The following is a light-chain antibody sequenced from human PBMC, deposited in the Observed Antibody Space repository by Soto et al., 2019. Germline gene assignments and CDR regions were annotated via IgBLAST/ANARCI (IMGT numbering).Light chain of an antibody. CDR1: SSDFGNYNL. V-gene: IGLV2-23*02. J-gene: IGLJ1*01. CDR2: EVN. Sequence: QSALTQPASVSGSPGQSITISCTGTSSDFGNYNLVSWYQQHPGTVPKLILFEVNKRPSGVSGRFSGSKSGNTASLTISGLQAEDEADYYCCSFTSSNTHVFGTGTKVIVL. CDR3: CSFTSSNTHV.